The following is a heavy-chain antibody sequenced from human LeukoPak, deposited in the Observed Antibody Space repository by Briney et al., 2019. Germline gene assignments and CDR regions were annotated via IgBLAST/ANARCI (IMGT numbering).Heavy chain of an antibody. D-gene: IGHD3-3*01. CDR2: IRYDGSNK. J-gene: IGHJ5*02. V-gene: IGHV3-30*02. CDR1: GFTFSSYG. Sequence: GGSLRLSCAASGFTFSSYGMHGVRQAPGKGREGGAFIRYDGSNKYYADSVKGRFTISRDNSKNTLYLQMNSLRAEDTAVYYCAKDLVSDFWSGFDPWGQGTLVTVSS. CDR3: AKDLVSDFWSGFDP.